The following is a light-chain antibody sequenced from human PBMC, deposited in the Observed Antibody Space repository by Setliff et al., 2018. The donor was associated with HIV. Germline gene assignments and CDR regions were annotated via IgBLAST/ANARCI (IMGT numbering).Light chain of an antibody. CDR2: EVN. CDR3: SSYTFSSTWV. J-gene: IGLJ3*02. V-gene: IGLV2-14*01. Sequence: SALTQPASMSGSPGQSITISCTGTSSDVGGNSYVSWYQQHPGKAPKLIIYEVNYRPSGVSTRFSGSKSDNTASLTISGLQAEDEADYYCSSYTFSSTWVFGGGTKVTVL. CDR1: SSDVGGNSY.